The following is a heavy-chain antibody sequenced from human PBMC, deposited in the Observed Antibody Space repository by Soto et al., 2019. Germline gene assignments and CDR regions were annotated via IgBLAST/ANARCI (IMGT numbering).Heavy chain of an antibody. CDR2: IRNKTNNYAT. Sequence: EVQLVENGGALVQPGGSLRVSCEGSGFGFSDSAIHWVGRASGKGLKWVGRIRNKTNNYATAHNGPVKGRFTISRDDSKNTVYLQMNNLKLDDTAVYYCASRRDWTAVDPFDHWGQGTLVTVSS. J-gene: IGHJ4*02. CDR3: ASRRDWTAVDPFDH. V-gene: IGHV3-73*02. D-gene: IGHD5-18*01. CDR1: GFGFSDSA.